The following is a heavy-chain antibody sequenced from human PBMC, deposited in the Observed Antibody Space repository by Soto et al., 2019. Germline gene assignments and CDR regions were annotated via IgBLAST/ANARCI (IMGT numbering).Heavy chain of an antibody. CDR3: ARGLTMGQLPSHFDH. Sequence: SETLSLTXTVSGGSVSNDNFYWSWIRQSPGKGLEWIGYVHSSGITNYNPSLKRRVTISVDTSRNQFSLRLSSVTAADTAVYYCARGLTMGQLPSHFDHWGQGTLVTVSS. CDR1: GGSVSNDNFY. CDR2: VHSSGIT. D-gene: IGHD3-16*01. V-gene: IGHV4-61*01. J-gene: IGHJ5*02.